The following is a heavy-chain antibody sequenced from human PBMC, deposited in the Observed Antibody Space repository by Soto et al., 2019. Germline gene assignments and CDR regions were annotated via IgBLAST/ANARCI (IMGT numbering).Heavy chain of an antibody. V-gene: IGHV6-1*01. CDR3: ASATRTWFDT. Sequence: SQTLSLTCAISGDSVSSNSATWNWIRQSPSRGLEWLGRTYYRSKWYNEYAVSVKSRITINPDTSKNQFSLQLKSVTPEDTAVYYCASATRTWFDTWGQGTLVTVSS. J-gene: IGHJ5*02. CDR2: TYYRSKWYN. D-gene: IGHD4-17*01. CDR1: GDSVSSNSAT.